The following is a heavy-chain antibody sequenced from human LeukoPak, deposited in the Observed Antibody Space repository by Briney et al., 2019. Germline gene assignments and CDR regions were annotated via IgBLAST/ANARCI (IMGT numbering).Heavy chain of an antibody. V-gene: IGHV3-7*01. Sequence: KKYVDSVKGRFTISRDNAKNSLYLQMNSMRAEDTAVYYCARADYYGDGPVLFDYYYGMDVWGQGTTVTVSS. D-gene: IGHD4-17*01. J-gene: IGHJ6*02. CDR2: K. CDR3: ARADYYGDGPVLFDYYYGMDV.